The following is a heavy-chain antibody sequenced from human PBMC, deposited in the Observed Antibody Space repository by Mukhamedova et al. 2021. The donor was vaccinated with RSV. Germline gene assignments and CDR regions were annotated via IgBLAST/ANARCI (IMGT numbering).Heavy chain of an antibody. D-gene: IGHD3-3*02. CDR3: GRVLAGYRFDP. J-gene: IGHJ5*02. Sequence: QSTWGGLEWVSSISSRSTYIFYGDSVKGRFTITRDNAETSLYLQMNSLRAEDTAVYYCGRVLAGYRFDPWGQGTQVTVSS. V-gene: IGHV3-21*01. CDR2: ISSRSTYI.